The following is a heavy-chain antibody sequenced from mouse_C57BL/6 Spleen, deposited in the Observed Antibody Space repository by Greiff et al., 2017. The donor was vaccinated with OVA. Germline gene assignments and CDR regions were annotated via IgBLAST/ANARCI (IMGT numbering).Heavy chain of an antibody. CDR1: GFTFSNYW. V-gene: IGHV6-3*01. D-gene: IGHD2-5*01. CDR2: IRLKSDNYAT. Sequence: EVKVVESGGGLVQPGGSMKLSCVASGFTFSNYWMNWVRQSPEKGLEWVAQIRLKSDNYATHYAESVKGRFTISRYDSKSSVYLQMNNLRAEDTGIYYCTVEYYSNAYWGQGTTLTVSS. CDR3: TVEYYSNAY. J-gene: IGHJ2*01.